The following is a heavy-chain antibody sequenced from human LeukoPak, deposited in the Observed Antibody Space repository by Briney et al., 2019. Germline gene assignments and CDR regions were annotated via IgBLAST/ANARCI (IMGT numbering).Heavy chain of an antibody. Sequence: GGSLRLSCAASGSTFSSYAMSWVRQAPARGLEWVSSIRGDGETFYVGCVKGRFTLPRDESRNTVYLQMNNLRVEDTAIFYCAKASWVSSPDAVLWGQGTLVSVSS. D-gene: IGHD3-16*01. V-gene: IGHV3-23*01. J-gene: IGHJ4*02. CDR3: AKASWVSSPDAVL. CDR1: GSTFSSYA. CDR2: IRGDGET.